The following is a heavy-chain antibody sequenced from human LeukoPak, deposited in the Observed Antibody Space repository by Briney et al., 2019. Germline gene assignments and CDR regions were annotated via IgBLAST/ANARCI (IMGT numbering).Heavy chain of an antibody. CDR3: ARDPGRGEAAAMDY. Sequence: GGSLRLSCAASGFTFSSYSMNWVRQAPGKGLEWVSSISSSSSYIYYADSVKGRFTISRDNAKNSLYLQMNSLRAEDTAVYYCARDPGRGEAAAMDYWGQEPWSPSPQ. V-gene: IGHV3-21*01. D-gene: IGHD6-13*01. J-gene: IGHJ4*01. CDR2: ISSSSSYI. CDR1: GFTFSSYS.